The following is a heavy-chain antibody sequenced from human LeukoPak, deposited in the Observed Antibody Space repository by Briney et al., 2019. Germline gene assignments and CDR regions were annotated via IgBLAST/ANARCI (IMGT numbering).Heavy chain of an antibody. V-gene: IGHV4-4*07. D-gene: IGHD1-1*01. CDR2: IYTSGST. Sequence: SETLTLTRTVPGGSISSNYWSWIRQPAGKGLGWIGRIYTSGSTNYNPSLKSRVTISVDKSKNQVSLKLSSVTAADTAVYYCAGPPTGTGGYWGQGTLVTVSS. J-gene: IGHJ4*02. CDR1: GGSISSNY. CDR3: AGPPTGTGGY.